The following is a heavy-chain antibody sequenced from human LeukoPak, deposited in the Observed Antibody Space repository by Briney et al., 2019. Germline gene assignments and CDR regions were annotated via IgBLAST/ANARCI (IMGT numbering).Heavy chain of an antibody. D-gene: IGHD6-19*01. V-gene: IGHV3-7*01. CDR3: ARVGYGSGWYFDH. CDR1: GFTFSNYW. Sequence: PGGSLRLSCAASGFTFSNYWMSWVRQAPGKGLEWVANIKHDGSNKYYADSVKGRFTISRDNAKNSLYLQMNSLRAEDTAVYYCARVGYGSGWYFDHWGQGTLLTVSS. J-gene: IGHJ4*02. CDR2: IKHDGSNK.